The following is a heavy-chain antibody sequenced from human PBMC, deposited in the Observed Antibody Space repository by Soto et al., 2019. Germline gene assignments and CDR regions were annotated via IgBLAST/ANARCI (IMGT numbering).Heavy chain of an antibody. V-gene: IGHV1-46*01. CDR1: GYTFTSYY. D-gene: IGHD2-15*01. J-gene: IGHJ5*02. Sequence: QVQLVQSGAEVKKPGASVKVSCKASGYTFTSYYMHWVRQAPGQGLEWMGIINPSGGSTSYAQKFQGRVTMTRDTSTSTVYMELSSLRSEDTAVYYCVRTYCSGGSCSINWFDPWGQGTLVTVSS. CDR2: INPSGGST. CDR3: VRTYCSGGSCSINWFDP.